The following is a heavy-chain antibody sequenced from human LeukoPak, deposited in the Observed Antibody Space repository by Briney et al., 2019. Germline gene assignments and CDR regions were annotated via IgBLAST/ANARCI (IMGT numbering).Heavy chain of an antibody. CDR3: AAESERWLVRS. J-gene: IGHJ4*02. CDR2: IYYRATT. CDR1: GGSISRYY. D-gene: IGHD6-19*01. Sequence: SETLSLTCTVSGGSISRYYWSWIREPPGKGREWVAQIYYRATTNYNPSLNSRVTISIDTSKNQFSLKLNSVTAADTAVYYCAAESERWLVRSWGQGTLVTVSS. V-gene: IGHV4-59*03.